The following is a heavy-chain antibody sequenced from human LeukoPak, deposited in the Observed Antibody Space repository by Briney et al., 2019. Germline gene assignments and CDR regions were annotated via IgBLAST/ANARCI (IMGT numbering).Heavy chain of an antibody. J-gene: IGHJ6*02. V-gene: IGHV4-39*07. CDR1: GGSIRSSYYY. Sequence: PSETLSLTCTVSGGSIRSSYYYWGWIRQPPGKGLEWIGEIYHSGSTNYNPSLKSRVTISVDKSKNQFSLKLSSVTAADTAVYYCARDPIVVVPAATDYYYYGMDVWGQGTTVTVSS. CDR3: ARDPIVVVPAATDYYYYGMDV. D-gene: IGHD2-2*01. CDR2: IYHSGST.